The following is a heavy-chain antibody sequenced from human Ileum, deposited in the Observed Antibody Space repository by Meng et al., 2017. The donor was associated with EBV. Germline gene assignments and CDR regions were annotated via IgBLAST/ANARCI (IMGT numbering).Heavy chain of an antibody. V-gene: IGHV4-4*02. D-gene: IGHD5-18*01. CDR2: IYHNGGT. CDR1: GGSITERNS. Sequence: LPECVPGLVKPSGTLSLPCAVSGGSITERNSWSWVRQPPGQGLELIGEIYHNGGTNYNPSLKSRVTISVDKSKNEISLKLRSVTAADTAVYYCARWAFIYSYGFDNWGQGTLVTVSS. J-gene: IGHJ4*02. CDR3: ARWAFIYSYGFDN.